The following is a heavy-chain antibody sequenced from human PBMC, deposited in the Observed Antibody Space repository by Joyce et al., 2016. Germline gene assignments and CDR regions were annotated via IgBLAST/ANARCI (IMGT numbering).Heavy chain of an antibody. J-gene: IGHJ3*01. Sequence: QVQLVESGGGVVQPGRYLRLSCAASGFTFNNYGMHWVRQAPGKGLEWVAVISYAGSNKYYADSVKGRFTISRDNSKNTLYLQMNSLRVEDTAVYYCAKDSPGWDSWGQGTMVTVSS. CDR1: GFTFNNYG. CDR3: AKDSPGWDS. D-gene: IGHD6-19*01. V-gene: IGHV3-30*18. CDR2: ISYAGSNK.